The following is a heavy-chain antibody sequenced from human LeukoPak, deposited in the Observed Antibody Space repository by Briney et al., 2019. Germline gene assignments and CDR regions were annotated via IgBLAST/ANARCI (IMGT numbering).Heavy chain of an antibody. CDR2: ISSSSSYI. J-gene: IGHJ1*01. D-gene: IGHD4-17*01. CDR1: GFTFSSYS. Sequence: GGSLRLSCAAFGFTFSSYSMNWVRQAPGKGLEWVSSISSSSSYIYYADSVKGRFTIFRDNAKNSLYLQMNSLRAEDTAMYYCARGFTTVTTAYFQHWGQGTLVTVSS. V-gene: IGHV3-21*01. CDR3: ARGFTTVTTAYFQH.